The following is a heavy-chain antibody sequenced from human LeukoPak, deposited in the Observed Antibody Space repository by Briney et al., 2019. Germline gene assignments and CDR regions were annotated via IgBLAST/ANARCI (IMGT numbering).Heavy chain of an antibody. D-gene: IGHD1-26*01. CDR3: ARVQKWELLVDY. CDR1: GFTFSSYW. V-gene: IGHV3-74*01. Sequence: GGSLRLSCAASGFTFSSYWMHWVRQAPGKGLVWVSRINSDGSSTSYADSVKGRFTISRGNAKNTLYLQMNSLRAEDTAVYYCARVQKWELLVDYWGQGTLVTVSS. J-gene: IGHJ4*02. CDR2: INSDGSST.